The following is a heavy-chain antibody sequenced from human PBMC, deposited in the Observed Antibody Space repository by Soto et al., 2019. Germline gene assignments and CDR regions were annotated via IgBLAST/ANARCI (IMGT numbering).Heavy chain of an antibody. CDR2: IYYSGST. CDR3: ARNTYYYDSSGYYYPD. CDR1: GGSISSGGYY. D-gene: IGHD3-22*01. V-gene: IGHV4-31*03. J-gene: IGHJ4*02. Sequence: SETLSLTCTVSGGSISSGGYYWSWIRQHPGKGLEWIGYIYYSGSTYYNPSLKSRVTISVDTSKDQFSLKLSSVTAADTAVYYCARNTYYYDSSGYYYPDWGQGTLVTVSS.